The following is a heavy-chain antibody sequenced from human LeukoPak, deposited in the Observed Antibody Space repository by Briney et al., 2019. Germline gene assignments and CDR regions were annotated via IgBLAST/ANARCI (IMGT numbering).Heavy chain of an antibody. J-gene: IGHJ5*02. V-gene: IGHV1-2*02. Sequence: ASVKVSCKASGYTFIGYYMHWVRQAPGQGLEWMGWINPNSGGTNYAQKFQGRVTMTRDTSISTAYMELSRLRSDDTALYYCARTVLLFRWSGYFDWFDPWGQGTLVTVSS. CDR1: GYTFIGYY. CDR3: ARTVLLFRWSGYFDWFDP. CDR2: INPNSGGT. D-gene: IGHD3-3*01.